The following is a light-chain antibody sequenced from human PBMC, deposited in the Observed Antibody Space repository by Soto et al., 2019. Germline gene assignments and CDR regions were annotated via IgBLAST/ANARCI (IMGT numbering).Light chain of an antibody. Sequence: QSVLTHPASVSGAPGQSITISCTGTSSDAGGYNYVSRDQQHPGKAPKLMIYEVSNRPSGVSNRFSGSKSGNTASLTISGLQAEDEAEYYCSSYTSSSTLVVFGGGTKVTVL. J-gene: IGLJ2*01. CDR3: SSYTSSSTLVV. CDR1: SSDAGGYNY. CDR2: EVS. V-gene: IGLV2-14*01.